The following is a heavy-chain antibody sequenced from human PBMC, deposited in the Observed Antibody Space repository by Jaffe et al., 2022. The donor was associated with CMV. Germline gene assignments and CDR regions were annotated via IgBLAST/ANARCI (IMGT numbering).Heavy chain of an antibody. J-gene: IGHJ4*02. Sequence: EVQLVESGGGLVQPGGSLRLSCAASGFTFSSYAMHWVRQAPGKGLEYVSAISSNGGSTYYANSVKGRFTISRDNSKNTLYLQMGSLRAEDMAVYYCARDGLGIAAAGTYFDYWGQGTLVTVSS. D-gene: IGHD6-13*01. CDR2: ISSNGGST. CDR1: GFTFSSYA. V-gene: IGHV3-64*01. CDR3: ARDGLGIAAAGTYFDY.